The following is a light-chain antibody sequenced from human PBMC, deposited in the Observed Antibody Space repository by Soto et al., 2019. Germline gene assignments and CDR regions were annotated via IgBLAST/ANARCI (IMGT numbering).Light chain of an antibody. CDR3: HHYGSSPPWT. Sequence: EIVLTRSPGTLSLSPGYRATLSCRASQSISHNYIAWYQQNPGQATRLLIYGASSRATGIPDSFSGSGSGTDFTLTISRLEPEDCAVYYCHHYGSSPPWTFGQWTKV. V-gene: IGKV3-20*01. J-gene: IGKJ1*01. CDR2: GAS. CDR1: QSISHNY.